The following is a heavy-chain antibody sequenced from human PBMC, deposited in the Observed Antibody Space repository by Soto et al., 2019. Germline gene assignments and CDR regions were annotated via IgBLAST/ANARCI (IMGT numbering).Heavy chain of an antibody. J-gene: IGHJ6*02. CDR3: AKDRSTVTEKYYYYYGMDV. CDR1: GFTFSSYA. D-gene: IGHD4-17*01. V-gene: IGHV3-23*01. CDR2: ISGSGGST. Sequence: EVQLLESGGGLVQPGGSLRLSCAASGFTFSSYAMSWVRQAPGKGLEWVSAISGSGGSTYYADSVKGRFTISRDNSKNTLYLQMNSLRAEDTAVYYCAKDRSTVTEKYYYYYGMDVWGHGTTVTVSS.